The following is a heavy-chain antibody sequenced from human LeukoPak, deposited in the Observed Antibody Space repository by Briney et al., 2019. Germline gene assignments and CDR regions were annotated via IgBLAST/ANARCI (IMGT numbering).Heavy chain of an antibody. CDR2: ITITGDST. Sequence: GGSLRLSCAASGFTLSSYAMSWVRQAPGKGLEWVSTITITGDSTYYADSVKGRFTISRDSSKNALYLQMNSLRAEDTAVYYCAKRRYSSGFYGMDVWGQGTTVTVSS. D-gene: IGHD6-19*01. CDR3: AKRRYSSGFYGMDV. CDR1: GFTLSSYA. J-gene: IGHJ6*02. V-gene: IGHV3-23*01.